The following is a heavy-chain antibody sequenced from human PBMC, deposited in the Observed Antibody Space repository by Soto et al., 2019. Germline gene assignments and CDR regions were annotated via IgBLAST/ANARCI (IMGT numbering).Heavy chain of an antibody. V-gene: IGHV1-46*03. CDR3: AREKLELPPDYYYYYMDV. Sequence: ASVKVSCKASGYTFTSYYMHWVRQAPGQGLEWMGIINPSGGSISYAQKFQGRVTMTRDTSTSTVYMELSSLRSEDTAVYYCAREKLELPPDYYYYYMDVWGKGTTVTVSS. J-gene: IGHJ6*03. CDR1: GYTFTSYY. D-gene: IGHD1-7*01. CDR2: INPSGGSI.